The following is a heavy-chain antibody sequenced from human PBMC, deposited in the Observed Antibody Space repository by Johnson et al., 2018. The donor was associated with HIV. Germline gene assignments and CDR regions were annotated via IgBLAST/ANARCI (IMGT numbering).Heavy chain of an antibody. CDR1: GFTFSSYG. CDR3: ANDYDEYDAFDI. CDR2: ISYDGSNK. D-gene: IGHD4-17*01. J-gene: IGHJ3*02. V-gene: IGHV3-30*18. Sequence: QVQLVESGGGVVQPGRSLRLSCAASGFTFSSYGMHWVRQAPGKGLEWVAVISYDGSNKYYADSVKGRFTISRDNAKNSLYLQMNSLRAEDTAVYYCANDYDEYDAFDIWGQGTLVTVSS.